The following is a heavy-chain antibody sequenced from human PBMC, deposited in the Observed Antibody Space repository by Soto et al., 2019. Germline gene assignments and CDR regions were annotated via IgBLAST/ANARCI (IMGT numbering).Heavy chain of an antibody. V-gene: IGHV4-61*08. CDR2: FYYSGIT. J-gene: IGHJ4*02. D-gene: IGHD1-26*01. CDR1: GGSNIRDGYY. CDR3: ARVTVAVPATTHYFDY. Sequence: SETLSLTCTVSGGSNIRDGYYWSWIRQPPGKGLEWIGYFYYSGITNYNPSLKSRVTISADTSKNQFSLKLRSVTAADAAVYYCARVTVAVPATTHYFDYWGQGTPVTVSS.